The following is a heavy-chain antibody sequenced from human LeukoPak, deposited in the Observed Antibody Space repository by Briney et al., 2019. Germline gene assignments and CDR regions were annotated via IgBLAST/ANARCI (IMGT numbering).Heavy chain of an antibody. CDR3: ARVTTMAIDY. CDR1: GFTFSTYW. V-gene: IGHV3-74*01. D-gene: IGHD3-10*01. Sequence: GGSLRLSCAASGFTFSTYWMHWVRQGPGKGLVWVSLINSDGSSTAYADSVKGRFTISRDNAKNTLYLQMNSLRAEDTAVYYCARVTTMAIDYWGQGTLVTVSS. CDR2: INSDGSST. J-gene: IGHJ4*02.